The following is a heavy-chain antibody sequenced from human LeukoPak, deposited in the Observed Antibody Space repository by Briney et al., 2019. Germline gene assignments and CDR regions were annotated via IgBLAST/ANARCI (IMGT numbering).Heavy chain of an antibody. CDR2: ISSSSSYI. D-gene: IGHD5-18*01. V-gene: IGHV3-21*01. J-gene: IGHJ4*02. CDR1: GFTFSSYE. CDR3: AIVRGVYSYGHPYYFDY. Sequence: GGSLRLSCAASGFTFSSYEMNWVRQAPGKGLEWVSSISSSSSYIYYADSVKGRFTISRDNAKNSLYLQMNSLRAEDTGVYYCAIVRGVYSYGHPYYFDYWGQGTLVTVSS.